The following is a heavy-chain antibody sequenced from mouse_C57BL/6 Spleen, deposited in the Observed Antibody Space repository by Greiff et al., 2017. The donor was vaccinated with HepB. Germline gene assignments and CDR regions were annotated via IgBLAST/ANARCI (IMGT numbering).Heavy chain of an antibody. D-gene: IGHD2-14*01. J-gene: IGHJ4*01. CDR1: GFTFSDYG. V-gene: IGHV5-17*01. Sequence: EVKVEESGGGLVKPGGSLKLSCAASGFTFSDYGMHWVRQAPEKGLEWVAYISSGSSTIYYADTVKGRFTISRDNAKNTLFLQMTSLRSEDTAMYYCARNYRYYAMDYWGQGTSVTVSS. CDR3: ARNYRYYAMDY. CDR2: ISSGSSTI.